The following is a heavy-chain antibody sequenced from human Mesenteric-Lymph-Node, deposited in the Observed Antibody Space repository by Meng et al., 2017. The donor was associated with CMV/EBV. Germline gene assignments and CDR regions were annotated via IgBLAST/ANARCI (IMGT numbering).Heavy chain of an antibody. Sequence: GESLKISCTTSGFTFSAYWMHWVRQAPGKGLVWVSRISYDESTTNYADSVKGRFTISRDNAKTTLFLQMNSLRAEDTAVYYCARVPPGNYGLMDVWGQGTTVTVSS. V-gene: IGHV3-74*01. CDR1: GFTFSAYW. CDR3: ARVPPGNYGLMDV. J-gene: IGHJ6*02. D-gene: IGHD4-17*01. CDR2: ISYDESTT.